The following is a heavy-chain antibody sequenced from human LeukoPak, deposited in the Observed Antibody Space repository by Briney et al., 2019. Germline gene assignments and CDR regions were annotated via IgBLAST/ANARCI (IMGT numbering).Heavy chain of an antibody. V-gene: IGHV4-39*01. CDR2: LHPSTTT. J-gene: IGHJ3*01. CDR1: GGSISRSSKF. D-gene: IGHD2-2*01. CDR3: ARHDDYPSTSQPAGFDG. Sequence: PSETLTLSCTVSGGSISRSSKFWGWIRQPPGKGLEWIGSLHPSTTTYYNPSLRSRVGISVDTSKNQFYLTLSSVTAADLSVYFCARHDDYPSTSQPAGFDGCGQGTMVTVSS.